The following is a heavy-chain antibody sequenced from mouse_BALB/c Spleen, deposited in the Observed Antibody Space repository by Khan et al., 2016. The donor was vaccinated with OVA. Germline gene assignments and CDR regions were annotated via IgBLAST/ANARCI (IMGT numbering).Heavy chain of an antibody. V-gene: IGHV1S135*01. CDR2: IDTCNGGT. J-gene: IGHJ4*01. CDR3: ARRTLDY. Sequence: VQLQQSGAELMKPGASVKISCKASAYSFTSYDMHWVKQSLGKSHEWIGCIDTCNGGTTYNQKLKGKATLTVDKSSSTAYMHLSALTSEDSEVYYCARRTLDYWGKGTPVTVS. CDR1: AYSFTSYD.